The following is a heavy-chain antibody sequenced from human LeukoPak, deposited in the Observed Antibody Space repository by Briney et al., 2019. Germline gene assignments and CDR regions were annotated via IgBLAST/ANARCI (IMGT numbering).Heavy chain of an antibody. Sequence: PGGSLRLSCAASGFTFSNYAMSWVRQAPGKGLEWVSAISGSGGSTFYEDSVKGRFTTSRDKSMKKLYLQMSSLRADDTAVYYCATDEGYSTGYYGVDSWGQGTLVTVSS. D-gene: IGHD3-22*01. V-gene: IGHV3-23*01. J-gene: IGHJ4*02. CDR2: ISGSGGST. CDR1: GFTFSNYA. CDR3: ATDEGYSTGYYGVDS.